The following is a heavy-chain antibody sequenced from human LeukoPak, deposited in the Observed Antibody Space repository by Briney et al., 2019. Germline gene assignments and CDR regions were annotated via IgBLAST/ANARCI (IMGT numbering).Heavy chain of an antibody. V-gene: IGHV1-3*01. D-gene: IGHD3-22*01. J-gene: IGHJ4*02. CDR3: ARGYYDSSGYLPPFDY. CDR1: GYTFTSYA. Sequence: ASVTVSCMASGYTFTSYAMHWVRQAPGQRLEWMGWINAGNGNTKYSQKFQGRVTITRDTSASTAYMELSSLRSEDTAVYYCARGYYDSSGYLPPFDYWGQGTLVTVSS. CDR2: INAGNGNT.